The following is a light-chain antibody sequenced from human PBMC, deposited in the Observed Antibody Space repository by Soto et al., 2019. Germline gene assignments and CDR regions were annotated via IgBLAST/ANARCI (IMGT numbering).Light chain of an antibody. V-gene: IGKV2-24*01. CDR2: RVS. CDR3: MQASQFPWT. J-gene: IGKJ1*01. Sequence: DIVMTQTPLSSPVALGQPASISCRSSQSLVHSDGNTYLNWLHQRPGQPPRLLIYRVSTRFSGVPDRFSGSGAGTDFTLKISRVEAEDVGLYYCMQASQFPWTFGQGTKVEV. CDR1: QSLVHSDGNTY.